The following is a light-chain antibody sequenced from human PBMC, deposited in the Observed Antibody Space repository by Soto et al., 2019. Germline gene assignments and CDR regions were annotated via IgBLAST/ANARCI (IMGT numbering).Light chain of an antibody. V-gene: IGKV3-15*01. CDR1: QSVNSN. J-gene: IGKJ4*01. CDR3: QQYNAWPLT. CDR2: VAS. Sequence: IVMTQSPATLSVSPGERVTLSCRASQSVNSNLAWYQQKPGQTPKLLIYVASTRATGIPARFSVSGSGTAFTLTIRSLQSEDFAIYYCQQYNAWPLTFGGGTKVEFK.